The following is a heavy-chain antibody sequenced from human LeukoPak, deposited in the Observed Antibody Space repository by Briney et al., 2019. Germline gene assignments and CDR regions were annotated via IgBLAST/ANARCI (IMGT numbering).Heavy chain of an antibody. J-gene: IGHJ4*02. CDR1: GFTFSSYD. CDR3: ARGGSYIAXXXPFDY. V-gene: IGHV3-13*01. CDR2: IGTAGDT. D-gene: IGHD6-19*01. Sequence: GGSLRLSCAASGFTFSSYDMHWVRQATGKGLEWVSAIGTAGDTYYPGSVKGRFTISRENAKNSLYLQMNSLRAGDTAVYYCARGGSYIAXXXPFDYWGQGTLVTVSS.